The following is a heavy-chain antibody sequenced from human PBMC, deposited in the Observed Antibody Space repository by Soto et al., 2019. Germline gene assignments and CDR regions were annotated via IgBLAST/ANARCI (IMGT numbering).Heavy chain of an antibody. CDR3: AKDKSLGWVPPWGHSDAFDI. CDR2: ISGSGGST. V-gene: IGHV3-23*01. J-gene: IGHJ3*02. Sequence: GGSLRLSCAASGFTFSSYAMSWVRQAPGKGLEWVSAISGSGGSTYYADSVKGRFTISRDNSKNTLYLQMNSLRAEDTAVYYCAKDKSLGWVPPWGHSDAFDIWGQGTMVTVSS. CDR1: GFTFSSYA. D-gene: IGHD7-27*01.